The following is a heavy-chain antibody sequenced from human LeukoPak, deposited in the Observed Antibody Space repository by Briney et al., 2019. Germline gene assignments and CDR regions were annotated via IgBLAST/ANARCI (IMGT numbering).Heavy chain of an antibody. CDR3: ARTTEGYCRGRSCYSYYYYMDV. D-gene: IGHD2-15*01. J-gene: IGHJ6*03. V-gene: IGHV4-39*07. CDR2: VFYSGTT. CDR1: GGFISISTHY. Sequence: SETLSLTCSVSGGFISISTHYWGWIRQTPGKGLEWIGSVFYSGTTYFNPSLNSRLTISVDTSKNQFSLKLSSVTAADTAVYYCARTTEGYCRGRSCYSYYYYMDVWGKGTTVTVSS.